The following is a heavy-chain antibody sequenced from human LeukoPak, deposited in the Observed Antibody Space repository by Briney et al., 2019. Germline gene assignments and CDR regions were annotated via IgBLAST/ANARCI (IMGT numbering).Heavy chain of an antibody. CDR3: ARGSQVFDILTGFPYYYYYYMDV. J-gene: IGHJ6*03. CDR1: GGSISSYY. D-gene: IGHD3-9*01. Sequence: SETLSLTCTVSGGSISSYYWSWIRQPPGEGLEWIGYIYYSGSTNYNPSLKSRVTISVDTSKNQFSLKLSSVTAADTAVYYCARGSQVFDILTGFPYYYYYYMDVWGKGTTVTISS. CDR2: IYYSGST. V-gene: IGHV4-59*01.